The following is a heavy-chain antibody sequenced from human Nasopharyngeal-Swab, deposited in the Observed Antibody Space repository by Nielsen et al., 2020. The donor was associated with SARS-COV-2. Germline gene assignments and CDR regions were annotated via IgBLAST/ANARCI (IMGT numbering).Heavy chain of an antibody. J-gene: IGHJ4*02. Sequence: PGKGLEWIEEINHSGSTNYNPSLKSRVTISVDTSKNQFSLKLSSVTAADTAVYYRARSKKAPFDYWGQGTLVTVSS. CDR2: INHSGST. V-gene: IGHV4-34*01. CDR3: ARSKKAPFDY.